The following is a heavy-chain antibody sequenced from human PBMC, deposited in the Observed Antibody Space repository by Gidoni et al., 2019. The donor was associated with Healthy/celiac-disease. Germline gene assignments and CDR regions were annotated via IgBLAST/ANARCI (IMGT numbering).Heavy chain of an antibody. Sequence: QVQLQESGPGLVKPSGTPALICAVSGGSISSSNWWSWVRQPPGKGLEWIGEIYHSGSTNYNPSLKSRVTIAVDKSKNQFSLKLSSVTAADTAVYYCARDVETGRGVAFDIWGQGTMVTVSS. J-gene: IGHJ3*02. D-gene: IGHD3-10*01. CDR3: ARDVETGRGVAFDI. V-gene: IGHV4-4*02. CDR2: IYHSGST. CDR1: GGSISSSNW.